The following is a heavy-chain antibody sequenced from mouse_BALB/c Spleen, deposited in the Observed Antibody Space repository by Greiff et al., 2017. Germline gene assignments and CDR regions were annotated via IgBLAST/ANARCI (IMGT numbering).Heavy chain of an antibody. Sequence: ESGPGLVKPSQSLSLTCSVTGYSITSGYYWNWIRQFPGNKLEWMGYISYDGSNNYNPSLKNRISITRDTSKNQFFLKLNSVTTEDTATYYCARCDYAWFAYRGQGTLVTVSA. V-gene: IGHV3-6*02. D-gene: IGHD2-4*01. J-gene: IGHJ3*01. CDR2: ISYDGSN. CDR3: ARCDYAWFAY. CDR1: GYSITSGYY.